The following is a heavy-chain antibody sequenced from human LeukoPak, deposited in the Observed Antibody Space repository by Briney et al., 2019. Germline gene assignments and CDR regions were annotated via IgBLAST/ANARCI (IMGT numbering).Heavy chain of an antibody. V-gene: IGHV1-2*02. CDR3: ARVAAEVVGVPGAIGFGWVRRDYYYMDV. J-gene: IGHJ6*03. CDR1: GYTFTGYY. D-gene: IGHD2-2*02. Sequence: EASVKVSCKASGYTFTGYYMHWVRQAPGQGLEWMGWIDPNSGGTNYTQKFQGRVTMTRDTSISTAYMELSRLRSDDTAVYYCARVAAEVVGVPGAIGFGWVRRDYYYMDVWGKGTTVTVSS. CDR2: IDPNSGGT.